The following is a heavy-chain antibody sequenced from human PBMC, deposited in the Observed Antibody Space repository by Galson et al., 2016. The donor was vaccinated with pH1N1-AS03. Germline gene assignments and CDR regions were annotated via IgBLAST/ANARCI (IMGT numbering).Heavy chain of an antibody. CDR3: TRYARGPSF. V-gene: IGHV3-11*04. Sequence: SLRLSCAASGLTFSDNHMSWIRQAPGRGLEYIGYISESGSGTVYRDSVKGRFTISRDNAKNSLYLQMNSLRAEDTAVYYCTRYARGPSFGGQGTLVTVSS. CDR1: GLTFSDNH. CDR2: ISESGSGT. J-gene: IGHJ4*02.